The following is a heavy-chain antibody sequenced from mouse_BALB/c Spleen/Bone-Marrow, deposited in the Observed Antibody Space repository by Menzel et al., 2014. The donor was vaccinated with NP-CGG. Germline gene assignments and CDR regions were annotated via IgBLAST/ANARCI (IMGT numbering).Heavy chain of an antibody. D-gene: IGHD2-3*01. CDR2: IWSGGNT. CDR3: ARNLGDGYSFAY. V-gene: IGHV2-2*02. J-gene: IGHJ3*01. Sequence: VQVVESGPGLVQPSQSLSITCTVSGFSSTSYGVHWVRRSPGKGLEWLGVIWSGGNTDYNAAFISRLSISKDNSKSQVFFKMNSLQANDTAIYYCARNLGDGYSFAYWGQGTLVTVSA. CDR1: GFSSTSYG.